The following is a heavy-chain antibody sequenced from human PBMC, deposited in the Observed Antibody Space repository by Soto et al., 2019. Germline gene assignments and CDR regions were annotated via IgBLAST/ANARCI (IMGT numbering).Heavy chain of an antibody. CDR2: ISGSGGST. V-gene: IGHV3-23*01. D-gene: IGHD1-7*01. Sequence: EVQLLESGGGLVQPGGSLRLSCAASGFTFSSYAMSWVRQAPGKGLEWVSAISGSGGSTYYADSVKGRFTISRDNSKNTLYLQMNSLRAEDTAVYYCAKDHGELELSKIGSYDPWGQGTLVTVSS. CDR3: AKDHGELELSKIGSYDP. CDR1: GFTFSSYA. J-gene: IGHJ5*02.